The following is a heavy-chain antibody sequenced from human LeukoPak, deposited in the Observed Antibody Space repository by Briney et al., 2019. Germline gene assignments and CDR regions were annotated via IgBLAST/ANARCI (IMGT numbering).Heavy chain of an antibody. D-gene: IGHD6-13*01. CDR2: MKYDGSEK. CDR1: GFTFSSYW. CDR3: ARDIAGAGLFFDY. Sequence: PGGSLRLSCAASGFTFSSYWMSWVRQAPGKGLEWVANMKYDGSEKDYVDSVKGRFTISRDNAKNSLYLQMNSLRAEDTAVYYCARDIAGAGLFFDYWGQGTLVTVSS. J-gene: IGHJ4*02. V-gene: IGHV3-7*01.